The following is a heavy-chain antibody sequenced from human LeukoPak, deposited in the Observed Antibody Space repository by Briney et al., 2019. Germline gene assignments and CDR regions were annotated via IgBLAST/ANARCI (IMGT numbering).Heavy chain of an antibody. V-gene: IGHV4-34*01. J-gene: IGHJ4*02. CDR3: ARGFDFWSGYNFDY. Sequence: PSESLSLTCTVSGASISTYYWSWIRQPPGKGLEWIGEINHSGSTNYNPSLKSRVTISVDTSKNQFSLKLSSVTAADTAVYYCARGFDFWSGYNFDYWGQGTLVTVSS. D-gene: IGHD3-3*01. CDR2: INHSGST. CDR1: GASISTYY.